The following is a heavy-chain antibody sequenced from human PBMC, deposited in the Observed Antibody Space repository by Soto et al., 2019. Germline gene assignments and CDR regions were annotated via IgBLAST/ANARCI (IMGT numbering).Heavy chain of an antibody. CDR3: XXXXXXXXXXXXXXHFDY. CDR1: GFTFSSYA. V-gene: IGHV3-30-3*01. Sequence: QVQLVESGGGVVQPGRSLRLSCAASGFTFSSYAMHWVRQAPGKGLEWVAVISYDGSNKYYAGSVKGRFTISRDNSKXXXXXXXXXXXXXXXXXXXXXXXXXXXXXXXXXXHFDYWGQGTLVTVSS. CDR2: ISYDGSNK. J-gene: IGHJ4*02.